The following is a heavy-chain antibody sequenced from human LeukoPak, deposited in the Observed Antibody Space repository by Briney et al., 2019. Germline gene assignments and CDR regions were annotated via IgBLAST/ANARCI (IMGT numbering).Heavy chain of an antibody. CDR3: ASGIRYFDWLFH. V-gene: IGHV4-59*12. Sequence: SETLSLTCTVSGGSISSYYWDWIRQPPGKGLEWIGYIHSSGSTSYNPSLKSRVTISVDTSKNQFSLKLSSVTAADTAVYYCASGIRYFDWLFHWGQGTLVTVSS. D-gene: IGHD3-9*01. J-gene: IGHJ5*02. CDR1: GGSISSYY. CDR2: IHSSGST.